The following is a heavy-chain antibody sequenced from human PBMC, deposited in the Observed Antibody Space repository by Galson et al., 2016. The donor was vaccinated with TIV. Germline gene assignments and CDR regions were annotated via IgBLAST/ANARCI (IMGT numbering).Heavy chain of an antibody. Sequence: SVKVSCKASGGTFSSYSVSWVRQAPGQGLEWMGRIIPMVGMTNYAQKFQGKITITADRSTTTAYPELSSLRSEDTAVYYCARRYSGSKNGFDMWGQGTMVTVSS. CDR3: ARRYSGSKNGFDM. D-gene: IGHD1-26*01. CDR2: IIPMVGMT. CDR1: GGTFSSYS. V-gene: IGHV1-69*02. J-gene: IGHJ3*02.